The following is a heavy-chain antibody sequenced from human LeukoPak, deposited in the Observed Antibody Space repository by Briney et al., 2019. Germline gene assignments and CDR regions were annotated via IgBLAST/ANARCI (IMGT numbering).Heavy chain of an antibody. D-gene: IGHD3-22*01. CDR2: TYYRSNWFN. J-gene: IGHJ6*03. CDR3: ASGARSSGRPRGPYYYYMGV. Sequence: SQTLSLTCAISGDSVSSNSAAWNWIRQSPSRGLEWLGRTYYRSNWFNDYAVSVKSRITINPDTSKNHFSLQLNSVTPEDTAVYYCASGARSSGRPRGPYYYYMGVWGKGTTVTVSS. V-gene: IGHV6-1*01. CDR1: GDSVSSNSAA.